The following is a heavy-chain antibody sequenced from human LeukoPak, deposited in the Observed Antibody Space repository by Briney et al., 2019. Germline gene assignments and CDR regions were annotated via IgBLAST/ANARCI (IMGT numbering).Heavy chain of an antibody. V-gene: IGHV3-48*04. CDR2: ISSSSSTI. J-gene: IGHJ3*02. Sequence: PGGSLRLSCAASGFTFSSYSMNWVRQAPGKGLEWVSYISSSSSTIYYADSVKGRFTISRDNAKNSLYLQMNSLRAEDTAVYYCASSWNDSPRDAFDIWGQGTMVTVSS. CDR1: GFTFSSYS. CDR3: ASSWNDSPRDAFDI. D-gene: IGHD1-1*01.